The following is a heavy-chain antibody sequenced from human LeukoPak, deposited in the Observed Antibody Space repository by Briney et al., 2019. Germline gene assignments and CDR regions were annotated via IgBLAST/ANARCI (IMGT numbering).Heavy chain of an antibody. CDR2: ISYDGSNT. J-gene: IGHJ4*02. V-gene: IGHV3-30*03. D-gene: IGHD6-13*01. CDR1: GFTFSSYG. Sequence: PGRSLRLSCAASGFTFSSYGMHWVRQAPGKGLEWVAVISYDGSNTYYADSVKGRFTISRDNAKNSLYLQMNSLRAEDTAVYYCARTSSSYDYWGQGTLVTVSS. CDR3: ARTSSSYDY.